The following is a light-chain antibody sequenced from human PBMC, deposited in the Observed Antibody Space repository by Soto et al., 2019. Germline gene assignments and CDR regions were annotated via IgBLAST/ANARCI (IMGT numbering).Light chain of an antibody. CDR2: QTD. CDR1: SGSVSTSFY. CDR3: MWYMGSGIPV. Sequence: QTVVTQEPSLSVSPGGTVTLTCGLTSGSVSTSFYPSWFQQTPGQAPRTLIFQTDARSDGVPDRFSGSILGNKAALTITGPRAWDVSDYYGMWYMGSGIPVFGGVTTLTVL. J-gene: IGLJ3*02. V-gene: IGLV8-61*01.